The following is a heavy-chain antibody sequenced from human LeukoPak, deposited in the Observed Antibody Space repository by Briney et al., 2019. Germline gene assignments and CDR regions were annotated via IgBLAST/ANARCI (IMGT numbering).Heavy chain of an antibody. D-gene: IGHD3-10*01. J-gene: IGHJ5*02. CDR1: GYIFADWW. CDR2: IYPGDSQT. CDR3: ARFSGSLLVENWFDP. Sequence: PGESLKISCKGSGYIFADWWIGWVRQMPGIGLEWIAIIYPGDSQTRYSPSFQGQVTLSVDKSVTTAYLHWSSLKASDTGIYYCARFSGSLLVENWFDPWGQGTLVTVSS. V-gene: IGHV5-51*01.